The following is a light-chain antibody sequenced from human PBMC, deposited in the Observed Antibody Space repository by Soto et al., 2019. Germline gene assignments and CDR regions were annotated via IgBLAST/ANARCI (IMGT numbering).Light chain of an antibody. Sequence: DIQMTQSPSSLAASVGDRVTITYQASQDISRYLNWYQQKPGRAPKLLIYDASKMETGVPSRFSGSGSGTGFTFTITSLQPEDIGTYYCQQYDGLRVTFGPGTKVEIK. CDR1: QDISRY. V-gene: IGKV1-33*01. CDR2: DAS. CDR3: QQYDGLRVT. J-gene: IGKJ3*01.